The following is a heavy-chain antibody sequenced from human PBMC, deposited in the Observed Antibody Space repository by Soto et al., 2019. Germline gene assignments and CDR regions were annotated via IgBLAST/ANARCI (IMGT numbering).Heavy chain of an antibody. CDR3: ARVGELPVWVDP. CDR1: GDSISSYY. J-gene: IGHJ5*02. CDR2: ISHTGRT. Sequence: QVQLQESGHGLVKPSETLSLTCTVSGDSISSYYWSWIRQPPGKGLEWVGYISHTGRTLYNPSLASRPTITLDASKTQVSLRPNSVAVADTAVYYRARVGELPVWVDPWGRGTLVTVSS. D-gene: IGHD3-10*01. V-gene: IGHV4-59*13.